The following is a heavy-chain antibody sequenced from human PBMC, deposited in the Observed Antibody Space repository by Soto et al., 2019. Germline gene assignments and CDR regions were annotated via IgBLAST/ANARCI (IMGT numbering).Heavy chain of an antibody. CDR1: GFTFSSYG. CDR2: ISYDGSNK. V-gene: IGHV3-30*18. J-gene: IGHJ6*02. Sequence: LRLSCAASGFTFSSYGMHWVRQAPCKGLEWVAVISYDGSNKYYADSVKGRFTISRDNSKNTLYLQMNSLRAEDTAVYYCAKAKEYCSSTSCYHYYYYGMDVWGQGTTVTVSS. D-gene: IGHD2-2*01. CDR3: AKAKEYCSSTSCYHYYYYGMDV.